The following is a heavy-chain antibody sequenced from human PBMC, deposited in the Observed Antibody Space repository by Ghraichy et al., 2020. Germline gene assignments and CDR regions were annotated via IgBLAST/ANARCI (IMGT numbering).Heavy chain of an antibody. CDR2: ISWNSGSI. J-gene: IGHJ6*02. Sequence: GGSLRLSCAASGFTFDDYAMHWVRQAPGKGLEWVSGISWNSGSIGYADSVKGRFTISRDNAKNSLYLQMNSLRAEDTALYYCAKDRYSMANYGMDVWGQGTTVTVSS. CDR3: AKDRYSMANYGMDV. V-gene: IGHV3-9*01. CDR1: GFTFDDYA. D-gene: IGHD5-24*01.